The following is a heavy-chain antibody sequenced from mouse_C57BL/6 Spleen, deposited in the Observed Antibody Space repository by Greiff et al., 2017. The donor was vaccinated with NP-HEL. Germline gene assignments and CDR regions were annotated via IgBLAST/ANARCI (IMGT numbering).Heavy chain of an antibody. CDR1: GYTFTTYP. CDR3: AKGDSSGPFAY. Sequence: VQLQQSGAELVKPGASVKMSCKASGYTFTTYPIEWMKQTHGKSLEWIGNFHPYNDDTKYNDKFKGKATLTVEKSSSTVYLELTRLTSDDAAVYYCAKGDSSGPFAYWGQGTLVTVSA. J-gene: IGHJ3*01. CDR2: FHPYNDDT. V-gene: IGHV1-47*01. D-gene: IGHD3-2*02.